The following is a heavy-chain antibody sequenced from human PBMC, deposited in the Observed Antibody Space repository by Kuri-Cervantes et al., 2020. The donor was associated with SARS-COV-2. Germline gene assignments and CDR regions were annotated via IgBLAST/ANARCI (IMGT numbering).Heavy chain of an antibody. Sequence: GESLKISCAASGFSVSSNYMSWVRQGPGKGLEWVSVLYSSGSTFYADSVKGRFIISRDNSKNTLYLQMNSLRAEDTALYYCARVSGYYYYMDVWGKGTTVTVSS. CDR3: ARVSGYYYYMDV. V-gene: IGHV3-53*01. D-gene: IGHD3-10*01. CDR2: LYSSGST. J-gene: IGHJ6*03. CDR1: GFSVSSNY.